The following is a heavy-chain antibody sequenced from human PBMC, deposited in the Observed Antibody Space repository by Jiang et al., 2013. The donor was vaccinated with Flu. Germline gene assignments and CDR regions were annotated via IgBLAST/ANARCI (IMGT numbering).Heavy chain of an antibody. CDR2: INHSGST. J-gene: IGHJ4*02. CDR3: ARGYQVPGRY. Sequence: WIGEINHSGSTNLQPSLKSRVTILVDTSNNQFSLKLTSVTAADTAVYYCARGYQVPGRYWGQGTLVTVSS. D-gene: IGHD2-2*01. V-gene: IGHV4-34*01.